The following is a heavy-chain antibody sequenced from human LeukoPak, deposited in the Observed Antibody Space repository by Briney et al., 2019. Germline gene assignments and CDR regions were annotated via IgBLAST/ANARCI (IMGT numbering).Heavy chain of an antibody. CDR2: IRSEANGGTT. J-gene: IGHJ4*02. V-gene: IGHV3-49*04. Sequence: GGSLRLSCTASGFTFGDNSMSWVRQAPGKGLEWVGFIRSEANGGTTEYAASVKGRVTNSRDDSKSTAYLQMNSLKTEDTAVYYCTRFSVLLWFGELFGHYFDYWGQGTLVTVSS. CDR3: TRFSVLLWFGELFGHYFDY. CDR1: GFTFGDNS. D-gene: IGHD3-10*01.